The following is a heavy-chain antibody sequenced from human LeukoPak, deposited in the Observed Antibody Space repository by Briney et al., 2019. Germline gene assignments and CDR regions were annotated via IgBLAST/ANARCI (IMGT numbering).Heavy chain of an antibody. CDR2: IYYSGST. CDR1: GGSISSYY. D-gene: IGHD3-3*01. J-gene: IGHJ4*02. V-gene: IGHV4-59*08. Sequence: SETLSLTCTVSGGSISSYYWSWIRQPPGKGLEWIGYIYYSGSTNYNPSLKSRVTISVDTSKNQFSLKLSSVTAADTAVYYCARARYDFWSGYLPWGQGTLVTVSS. CDR3: ARARYDFWSGYLP.